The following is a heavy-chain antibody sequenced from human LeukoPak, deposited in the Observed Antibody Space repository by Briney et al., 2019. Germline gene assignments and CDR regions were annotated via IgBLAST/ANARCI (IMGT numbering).Heavy chain of an antibody. J-gene: IGHJ5*02. CDR2: VHPNSGNT. V-gene: IGHV1-8*01. Sequence: GASVKVSCKTSGYPFTTWEINWVRQAAGQGLEWMGWVHPNSGNTAYAQKFQGRVTMTRDTSISTAYMELSSLRFDDTAVYFCARGPRNDPWGQGTLVTVSS. D-gene: IGHD1-14*01. CDR1: GYPFTTWE. CDR3: ARGPRNDP.